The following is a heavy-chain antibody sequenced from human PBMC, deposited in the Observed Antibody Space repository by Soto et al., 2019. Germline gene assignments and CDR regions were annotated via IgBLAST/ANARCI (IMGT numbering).Heavy chain of an antibody. CDR2: ISNNSSVK. CDR1: GFTFSNYS. Sequence: PGGSLRLSCAVSGFTFSNYSLNWVRQAPGTGLEWLSYISNNSSVKYYADSVKGRFTISRDNAKNSLYLQMNSLRDDDTAVYYCARDRDAYCRKGVCSGPYFDYWGRGTLVTVSS. J-gene: IGHJ4*02. V-gene: IGHV3-48*02. D-gene: IGHD2-8*01. CDR3: ARDRDAYCRKGVCSGPYFDY.